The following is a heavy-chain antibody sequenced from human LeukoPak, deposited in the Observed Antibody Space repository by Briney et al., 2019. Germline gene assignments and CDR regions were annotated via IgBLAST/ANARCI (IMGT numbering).Heavy chain of an antibody. J-gene: IGHJ6*04. V-gene: IGHV4-34*01. CDR1: GGSFSGYY. Sequence: SETLSLTCTVSGGSFSGYYWSWIRQPPGKGLEWIGEINHSGSTNYNPSLKSRVTISVDTSKNQFSLKLSSVTAADTAVYYCARGYSTYYYGSGSLDVWGKGTTVTVSS. CDR3: ARGYSTYYYGSGSLDV. D-gene: IGHD3-10*01. CDR2: INHSGST.